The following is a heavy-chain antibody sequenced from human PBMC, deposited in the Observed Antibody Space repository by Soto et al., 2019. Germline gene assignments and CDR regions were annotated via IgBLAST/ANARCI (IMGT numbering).Heavy chain of an antibody. V-gene: IGHV1-18*01. J-gene: IGHJ4*02. CDR2: ISAYNGNT. CDR1: GYTFTSYA. D-gene: IGHD3-10*01. CDR3: ARGWFGEFVDYFDF. Sequence: QVQLVQSGAEVKKPGASVKVSCKASGYTFTSYAISWVRQAPGQGLEWMGWISAYNGNTNYAQKLQGRVTMTTDTSTRTAYMELRSLRADATAVYYCARGWFGEFVDYFDFWGQGTLVTVSS.